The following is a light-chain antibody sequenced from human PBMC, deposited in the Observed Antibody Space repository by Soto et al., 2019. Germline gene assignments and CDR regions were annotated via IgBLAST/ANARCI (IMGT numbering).Light chain of an antibody. CDR2: EVK. J-gene: IGLJ2*01. CDR1: SSDVGFYNY. Sequence: QSVLTQPASVSGSPGQSITISCTGTSSDVGFYNYVSWYQHHPGKAPKLMISEVKNRPPGVSNRFSGSKSDNTASLTISGLQAEDEADYYCLSYTSSTTLVFGGGTKLTVL. CDR3: LSYTSSTTLV. V-gene: IGLV2-14*01.